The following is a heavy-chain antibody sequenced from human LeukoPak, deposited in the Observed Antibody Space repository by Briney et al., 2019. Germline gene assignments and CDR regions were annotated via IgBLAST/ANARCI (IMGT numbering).Heavy chain of an antibody. V-gene: IGHV1-3*01. CDR1: GYTFTSYA. J-gene: IGHJ6*02. CDR2: INAGNGNT. D-gene: IGHD6-13*01. CDR3: ARSQGYSRSFAPPGSYYYYSRTAL. Sequence: ASVKVSCKASGYTFTSYAMHWVRQAPGQRLEWMGWINAGNGNTKYSQKFQGRVTITRDTSASTACMELSSLRSEDTAVYYCARSQGYSRSFAPPGSYYYYSRTALWCHGTTATVSS.